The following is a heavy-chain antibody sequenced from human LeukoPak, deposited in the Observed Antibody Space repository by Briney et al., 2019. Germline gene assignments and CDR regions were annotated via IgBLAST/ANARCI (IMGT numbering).Heavy chain of an antibody. CDR3: ARAPLDCSGGSCYYWYFDL. Sequence: TSETLSLTCTVSGGSISSGDYYRSWIRQPPGKGLEWIGYIYYSGSTYYNPSLKSRVTISVDTSKNQFSLKLSSVTAADTAIYYCARAPLDCSGGSCYYWYFDLWGRGTLVTVSS. J-gene: IGHJ2*01. D-gene: IGHD2-15*01. CDR1: GGSISSGDYY. V-gene: IGHV4-30-4*08. CDR2: IYYSGST.